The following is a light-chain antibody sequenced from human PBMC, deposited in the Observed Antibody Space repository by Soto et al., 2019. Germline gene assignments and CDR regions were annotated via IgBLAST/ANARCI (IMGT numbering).Light chain of an antibody. CDR3: QQYYSTPS. J-gene: IGKJ1*01. V-gene: IGKV4-1*01. Sequence: DIVMTQSPDSLAVSLGERATINCKSSQSVLYSSNNKNYLAWYQQKPGQSPKLLVYWTSTRESGVPDRFSGSGSGTDFTLTIDSLQAEDVAVYYCQQYYSTPSFGQGTKVEIK. CDR2: WTS. CDR1: QSVLYSSNNKNY.